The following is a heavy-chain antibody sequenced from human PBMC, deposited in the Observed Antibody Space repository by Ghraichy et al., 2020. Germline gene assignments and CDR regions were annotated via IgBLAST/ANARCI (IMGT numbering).Heavy chain of an antibody. V-gene: IGHV4-61*01. D-gene: IGHD6-13*01. J-gene: IGHJ4*02. CDR3: ARERVDSRPFDY. CDR1: GGSVSSGSYY. Sequence: SQTLSLTCTVSGGSVSSGSYYWSWIRQPPGMGLEWIGYIYYSGGTNYNPSLKSRVTISVDTSKNQFSLKLSSVTAADTAVYYCARERVDSRPFDYWGQGTLVTVSS. CDR2: IYYSGGT.